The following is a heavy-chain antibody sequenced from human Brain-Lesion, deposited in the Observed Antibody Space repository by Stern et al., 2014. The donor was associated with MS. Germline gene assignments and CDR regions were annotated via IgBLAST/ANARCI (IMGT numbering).Heavy chain of an antibody. V-gene: IGHV1-24*01. CDR3: ATLSPGAGGNYYRHFDY. CDR2: FGSEDGET. J-gene: IGHJ4*02. CDR1: GYTLTELS. Sequence: VQLVESGAEVKKPGASVKVSCKVSGYTLTELSMHWVRQAPRKGLEWVGGFGSEDGETIYAQKFQGRVTMTEDTSTDTAYMELSSLRSEDTAVYYCATLSPGAGGNYYRHFDYWGQGTLVTVSS. D-gene: IGHD1-26*01.